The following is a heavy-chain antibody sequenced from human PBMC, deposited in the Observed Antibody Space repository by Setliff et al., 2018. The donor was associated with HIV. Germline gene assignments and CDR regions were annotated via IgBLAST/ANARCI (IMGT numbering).Heavy chain of an antibody. J-gene: IGHJ4*02. CDR3: ARHSPSDY. CDR2: IYNSAST. Sequence: KTSETLSLTCTVSGDSISTDYWTWIRQPPGKGLEWIGYIYNSASTSYNPSLKSRVTISVDTSKNQFSLKLSSVTAADTAAYYCARHSPSDYWGQGTLVTVSS. V-gene: IGHV4-59*08. CDR1: GDSISTDY.